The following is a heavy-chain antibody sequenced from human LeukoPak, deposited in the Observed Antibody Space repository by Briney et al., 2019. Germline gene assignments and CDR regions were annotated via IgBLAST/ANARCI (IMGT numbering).Heavy chain of an antibody. J-gene: IGHJ4*02. D-gene: IGHD1-26*01. V-gene: IGHV4-59*01. CDR3: ATGSIVGVLWG. Sequence: SETLSLTCTVSGGSISSFYWSWIRQSPGKGLEWIGCIYYSGSTNYNPSLKSRVSMSVDTSKSQFSLKLSSVTAADTAVYYCATGSIVGVLWGWGQGTLVTASS. CDR2: IYYSGST. CDR1: GGSISSFY.